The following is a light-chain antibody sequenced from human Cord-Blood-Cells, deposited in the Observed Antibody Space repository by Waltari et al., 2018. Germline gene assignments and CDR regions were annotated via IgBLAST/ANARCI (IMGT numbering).Light chain of an antibody. CDR1: SSDVGGYNY. Sequence: QSDLTQPASVSGSPGQSITISCNGTSSDVGGYNYDSWYQHHQGKAPKLMIYDVSTRPSGVSNRFSGSQSGNTASRTISGLQAEDEADYYCSSYTSSSTNWVFGGGTKLSVL. CDR2: DVS. CDR3: SSYTSSSTNWV. J-gene: IGLJ3*02. V-gene: IGLV2-14*01.